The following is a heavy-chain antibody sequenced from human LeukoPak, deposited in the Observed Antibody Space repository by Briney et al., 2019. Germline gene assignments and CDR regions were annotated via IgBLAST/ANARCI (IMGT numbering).Heavy chain of an antibody. J-gene: IGHJ6*02. CDR2: INHSGST. CDR1: GGSFSGYY. D-gene: IGHD2-15*01. CDR3: ARGFLCSGGSCYSKGYYYGMDV. Sequence: PSESLSLTCAVYGGSFSGYYWSWIRQPPGKGLEWIGEINHSGSTNYNPSLKSRVTISVDTSKNQFSLKLSSVTAADTAVYYCARGFLCSGGSCYSKGYYYGMDVWGQGTTVTVSS. V-gene: IGHV4-34*01.